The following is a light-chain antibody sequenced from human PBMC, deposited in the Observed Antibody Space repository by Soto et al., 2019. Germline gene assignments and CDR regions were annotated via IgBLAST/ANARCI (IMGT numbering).Light chain of an antibody. CDR2: WAS. Sequence: IVMTQSPDSLALSLGERATISRKSSQSLFSSSNNKNFLAWYQHKAGQPPKLLVFWASTRNSGVPDRFSGSGSGAHFTLTISSLQAEDVAVYYCQQYYNSPITFGQGTRLEIK. J-gene: IGKJ5*01. V-gene: IGKV4-1*01. CDR3: QQYYNSPIT. CDR1: QSLFSSSNNKNF.